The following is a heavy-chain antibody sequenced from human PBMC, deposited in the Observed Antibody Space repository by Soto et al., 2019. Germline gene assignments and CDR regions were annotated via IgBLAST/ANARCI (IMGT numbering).Heavy chain of an antibody. CDR2: ISWDDDK. CDR1: GFSLSTTGVG. D-gene: IGHD4-17*01. CDR3: AHNNPTTVTTNFYYYGMDV. Sequence: QITLKESGPTLVKPTQTLTLTCTFSGFSLSTTGVGVGWIRQPPGKALEWLALISWDDDKRYRPSLKSRLTITKDTSKNQVVLTMTNMDPVDTATYYCAHNNPTTVTTNFYYYGMDVWGQGTTVTVSS. J-gene: IGHJ6*02. V-gene: IGHV2-5*02.